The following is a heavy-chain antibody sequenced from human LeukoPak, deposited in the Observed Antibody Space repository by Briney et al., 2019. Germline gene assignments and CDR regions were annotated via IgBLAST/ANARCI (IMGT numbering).Heavy chain of an antibody. Sequence: GRSLRLSCAASGFTFSSYGMHWVRQAPGKGLEWVAVIWYDGSNKYYADSVKGRFTISRDNSKNTLYLQMNSLRAEDTAVYYCARGRYSGYDFFDYWGQGTLVTVSS. CDR1: GFTFSSYG. V-gene: IGHV3-33*01. D-gene: IGHD5-12*01. CDR3: ARGRYSGYDFFDY. CDR2: IWYDGSNK. J-gene: IGHJ4*02.